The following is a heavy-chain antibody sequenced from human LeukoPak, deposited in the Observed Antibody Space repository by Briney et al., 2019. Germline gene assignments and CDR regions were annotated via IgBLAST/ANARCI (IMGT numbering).Heavy chain of an antibody. CDR3: ARDQGLLWFGDLNSGWFDP. Sequence: SETLSLTCTVSGGSISSSSYYWGWIRQPPGKGLEWIGSIYYSGSTYYNPSLKSRVTISVETSKNQFSLKLSSVTAADTAVYYCARDQGLLWFGDLNSGWFDPWGQGTLVTVSS. J-gene: IGHJ5*02. V-gene: IGHV4-39*07. D-gene: IGHD3-10*01. CDR1: GGSISSSSYY. CDR2: IYYSGST.